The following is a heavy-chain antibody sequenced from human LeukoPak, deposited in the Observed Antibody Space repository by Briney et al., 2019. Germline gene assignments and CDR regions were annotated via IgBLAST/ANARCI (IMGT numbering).Heavy chain of an antibody. CDR1: GFTCSSYA. J-gene: IGHJ4*02. Sequence: GGSLRLSCAASGFTCSSYAMHWVRQAPGKGLEWVAVISYDGSNKYYADSVKGRFTISRDNSKNTLYLQMNSLRAEDTAVYYCAESGFSGTVDHWGLGTLVTVSS. V-gene: IGHV3-30-3*01. D-gene: IGHD1-26*01. CDR2: ISYDGSNK. CDR3: AESGFSGTVDH.